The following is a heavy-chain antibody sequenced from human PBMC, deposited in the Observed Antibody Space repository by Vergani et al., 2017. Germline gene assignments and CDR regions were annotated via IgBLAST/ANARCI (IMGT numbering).Heavy chain of an antibody. V-gene: IGHV4-59*08. CDR2: IYSTGST. D-gene: IGHD4-17*01. CDR3: ARGRYMTTVTRFDY. Sequence: QVQLQQWGAGLVKPSETLSLTCTVSGGSFNTYYWSWIRQSPGKGLEWIGYIYSTGSTNYNPSLNSRVTMSVDTSKNQFSLKLSSVTAADTAVYYCARGRYMTTVTRFDYWGQGTLVTVSS. J-gene: IGHJ4*02. CDR1: GGSFNTYY.